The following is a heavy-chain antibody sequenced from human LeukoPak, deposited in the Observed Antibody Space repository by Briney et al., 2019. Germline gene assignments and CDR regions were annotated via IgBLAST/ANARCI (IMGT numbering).Heavy chain of an antibody. D-gene: IGHD5-18*01. V-gene: IGHV4-34*01. J-gene: IGHJ4*02. CDR2: INHSGST. Sequence: SETLSLTCAVYGGSFSGYYWGGIRQPPGKGLEWIGGINHSGSTNYNPSLKSRVTISLDTSKNQFSLKLRSLSPADTAEYYLLRGGYSYVDYWGQGTLVTVSS. CDR3: LRGGYSYVDY. CDR1: GGSFSGYY.